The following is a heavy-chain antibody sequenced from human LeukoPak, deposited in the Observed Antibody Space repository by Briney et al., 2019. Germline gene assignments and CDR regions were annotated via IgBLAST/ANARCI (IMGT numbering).Heavy chain of an antibody. D-gene: IGHD1-14*01. CDR2: IDHSGNT. J-gene: IGHJ5*02. Sequence: SETLSLTCAVYDATLIGYYWSWIRQPPGKGLEWIGEIDHSGNTRYNPSLKGRVTVSIDTSKNQFYLKVNSATAADTAVYYCNLVLYHSGRPGPWGQGTLVTVSS. CDR1: DATLIGYY. CDR3: NLVLYHSGRPGP. V-gene: IGHV4-34*08.